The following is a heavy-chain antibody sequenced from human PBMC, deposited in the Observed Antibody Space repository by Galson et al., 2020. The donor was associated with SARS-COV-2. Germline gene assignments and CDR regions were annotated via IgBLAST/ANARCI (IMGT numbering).Heavy chain of an antibody. V-gene: IGHV4-4*02. Sequence: SETLSLTCAVSGDSISNHTWWSWVRQSPGKRLEWTGEVHHSGSNNYAPSLKSRVTISLDKSNNQFSLNLSSVTAADTAVYYCTRGTTVTTSGNWFDPGGQGTLVTGSS. CDR1: GDSISNHTW. CDR3: TRGTTVTTSGNWFDP. D-gene: IGHD4-4*01. J-gene: IGHJ5*02. CDR2: VHHSGSN.